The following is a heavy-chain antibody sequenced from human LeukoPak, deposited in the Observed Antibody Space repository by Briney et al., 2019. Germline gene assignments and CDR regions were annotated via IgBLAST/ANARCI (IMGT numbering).Heavy chain of an antibody. V-gene: IGHV3-30*18. CDR1: GFTFRSYD. D-gene: IGHD2-8*02. Sequence: GGSLRLSCAASGFTFRSYDMHWVRQVPGKGLEWVAVISYDGNVKHYADSVKGRFTISRDNSKNTLYLQMNSLRVEDTAVFYCVKDRSVILVPDAFGTWGQGTGVTVS. J-gene: IGHJ3*02. CDR3: VKDRSVILVPDAFGT. CDR2: ISYDGNVK.